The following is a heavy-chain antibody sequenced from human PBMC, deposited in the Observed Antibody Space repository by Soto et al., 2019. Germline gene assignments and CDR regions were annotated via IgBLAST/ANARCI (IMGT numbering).Heavy chain of an antibody. CDR2: ISSKRYGGTA. CDR3: SRLSPSKYRDSPFDP. D-gene: IGHD5-12*01. V-gene: IGHV3-49*03. CDR1: GFTFGDYA. J-gene: IGHJ5*02. Sequence: EVQLVESGGGLVQPGRSLGLSCTASGFTFGDYAMTWFRQAPGKGLEWVGFISSKRYGGTAEYATSVKGRFTISRDDSKSIAYLQMNSLKTEGTAVYFCSRLSPSKYRDSPFDPWGQGTLVIVSS.